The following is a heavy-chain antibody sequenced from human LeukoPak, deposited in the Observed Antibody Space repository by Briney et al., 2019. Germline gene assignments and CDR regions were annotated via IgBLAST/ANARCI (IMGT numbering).Heavy chain of an antibody. CDR3: ARLRTTITMVRGVIHNWFDP. CDR2: IHYSGST. J-gene: IGHJ5*02. CDR1: GGSFCGYY. V-gene: IGHV4-34*01. D-gene: IGHD3-10*01. Sequence: SETLSLTCAVYGGSFCGYYWSWIRQPPGEGLEWIVYIHYSGSTNYNPSLKSRVTISVDTSKNQFSLKLSSVTAADTAVYYCARLRTTITMVRGVIHNWFDPWGQGTLVTVSS.